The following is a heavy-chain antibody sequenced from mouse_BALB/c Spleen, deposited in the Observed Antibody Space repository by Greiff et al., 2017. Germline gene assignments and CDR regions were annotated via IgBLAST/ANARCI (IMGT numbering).Heavy chain of an antibody. V-gene: IGHV1S16*01. CDR3: TRGVAY. Sequence: VQLQQSGPELVKPGASVKLSCKASGYTFTSYYMYWVKQRPGQGLEWIGEINPSNGGTNFNEKFKRKATLTVDKSSSTAYMQLSSLTSEDSAVYYCTRGVAYWGQGTLVTVSA. CDR1: GYTFTSYY. J-gene: IGHJ3*01. CDR2: INPSNGGT.